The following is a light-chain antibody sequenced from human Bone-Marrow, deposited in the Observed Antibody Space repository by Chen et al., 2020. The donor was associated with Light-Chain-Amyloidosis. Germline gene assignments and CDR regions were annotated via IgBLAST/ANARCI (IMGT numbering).Light chain of an antibody. V-gene: IGLV3-21*02. CDR1: NIGSTS. CDR2: DDS. Sequence: SYVLTPPSSVSVAPRQTATTACGGNNIGSTSVHWYQPTPGQAPLLVVYDDSDRPSGIPERLSGSNSGNTATLTISRVEAGDEADYYCQVWDRSSDRPVFGGGTKLTVL. J-gene: IGLJ3*02. CDR3: QVWDRSSDRPV.